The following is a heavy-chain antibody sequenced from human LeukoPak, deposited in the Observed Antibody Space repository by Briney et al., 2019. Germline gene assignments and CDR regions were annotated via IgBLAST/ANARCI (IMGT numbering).Heavy chain of an antibody. Sequence: GGSLRLSCAASGFILSNDAMHWVRQAPGKGLEWVAFIWFDGSNKHYADSVKGRFTISRDNSEDTLYLQMNSLRAEDTAVYYCVRDPSGSGFAFDSWGQRALVTVSS. CDR1: GFILSNDA. V-gene: IGHV3-33*01. J-gene: IGHJ4*02. CDR3: VRDPSGSGFAFDS. D-gene: IGHD1-1*01. CDR2: IWFDGSNK.